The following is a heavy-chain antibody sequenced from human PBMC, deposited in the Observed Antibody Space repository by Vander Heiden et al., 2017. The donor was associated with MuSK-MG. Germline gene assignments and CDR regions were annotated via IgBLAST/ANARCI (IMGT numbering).Heavy chain of an antibody. CDR1: GGSISRSNYY. V-gene: IGHV4-39*01. Sequence: QVQLQESGPGLVKPSETLSLTCTVSGGSISRSNYYWAWIRQPPGKGLEWIASIYYSGSTYYTPSFKSLVTISGDTSKNQVSLKLKSVTAADTALYYCASGKTRGVSVSYFEPINTFHVWGQVRMGTVSS. CDR3: ASGKTRGVSVSYFEPINTFHV. J-gene: IGHJ3*01. D-gene: IGHD3-10*01. CDR2: IYYSGST.